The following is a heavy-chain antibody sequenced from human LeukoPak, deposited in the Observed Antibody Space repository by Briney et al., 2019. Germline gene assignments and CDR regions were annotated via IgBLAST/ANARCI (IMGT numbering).Heavy chain of an antibody. Sequence: ASVNVYCKASGYTFTGYYMHWVRQAPRQGLEWMGWINPNSGGTNYAQKFQRRVTMTRDTSISTAYMELSRLRSDDTAVYYCARASFGGWSDYWGQGTLVTVSS. CDR1: GYTFTGYY. D-gene: IGHD6-19*01. V-gene: IGHV1-2*02. J-gene: IGHJ4*02. CDR3: ARASFGGWSDY. CDR2: INPNSGGT.